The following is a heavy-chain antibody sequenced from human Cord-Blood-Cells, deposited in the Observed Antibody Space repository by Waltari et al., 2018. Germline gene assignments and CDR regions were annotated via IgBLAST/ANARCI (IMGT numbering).Heavy chain of an antibody. CDR3: ARGFRAEAPENSYYFDY. Sequence: QVQLQESGPGLVKPSGTLSLTCAVSGGSISSCYWWSWVRQPPGKGLEWIGEIYHSGSTNYNPSLKSRVTISVDKSKNQFSLKLSSVTAADTAVYYCARGFRAEAPENSYYFDYWGQGTLVTVSS. V-gene: IGHV4-4*02. D-gene: IGHD3-10*01. J-gene: IGHJ4*02. CDR1: GGSISSCYW. CDR2: IYHSGST.